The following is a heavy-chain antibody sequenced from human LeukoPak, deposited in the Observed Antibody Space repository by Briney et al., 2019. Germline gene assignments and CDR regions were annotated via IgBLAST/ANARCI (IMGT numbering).Heavy chain of an antibody. CDR3: ARGYDYGDYYYYYYMDV. V-gene: IGHV1-2*02. Sequence: ASVKVSCKASVYTFTGYYMHWVRQAPGQGLEWMGWINPNSGGTHYAQKFQGRVTMTRDTSISTAYMELRRLRADDTAVYYCARGYDYGDYYYYYYMDVWGKGTTVTISS. D-gene: IGHD4-17*01. CDR2: INPNSGGT. CDR1: VYTFTGYY. J-gene: IGHJ6*03.